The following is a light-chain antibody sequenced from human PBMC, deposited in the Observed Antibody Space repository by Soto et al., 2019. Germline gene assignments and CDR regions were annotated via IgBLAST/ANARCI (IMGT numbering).Light chain of an antibody. CDR1: QSSNSE. J-gene: IGKJ2*01. V-gene: IGKV3-15*01. Sequence: EIVMTQSPATLSLSPGERAALSCRANQSSNSELVWYQQKPGQPPRLLIYGASTRATGVPARFTGSESGSEFTFTVSGLQSEDFAVYYCQHGHNWPLTFGQGTGLEI. CDR3: QHGHNWPLT. CDR2: GAS.